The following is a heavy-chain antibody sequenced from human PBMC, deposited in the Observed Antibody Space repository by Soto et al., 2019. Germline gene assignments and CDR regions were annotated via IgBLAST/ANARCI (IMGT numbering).Heavy chain of an antibody. Sequence: QVQLLQYGAEVKKPGSSVKVSCKASGGTFSNYAISWVRQAPGQGLEWMGGIIPVFDTTNYAPKLQGRVTISADESTSKAYMELSSLRSEDTALYYCARGDRITTIVVEAYQYGMDVWGQGTTVTVSS. V-gene: IGHV1-69*01. CDR1: GGTFSNYA. CDR2: IIPVFDTT. CDR3: ARGDRITTIVVEAYQYGMDV. J-gene: IGHJ6*02. D-gene: IGHD3-22*01.